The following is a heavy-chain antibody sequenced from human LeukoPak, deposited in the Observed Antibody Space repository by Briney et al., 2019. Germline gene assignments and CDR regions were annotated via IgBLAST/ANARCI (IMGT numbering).Heavy chain of an antibody. J-gene: IGHJ6*03. Sequence: SETLSLTCTVSGGSISTTSYYWGWIRQPPGKGLEWIGNTFYNGSTYYNPSLKSRVTISVDTSKNQFSLKLSSVTAADTAAYYCARGLRAWPYYYYMDVWDKGTTVTVSS. V-gene: IGHV4-39*01. CDR3: ARGLRAWPYYYYMDV. CDR1: GGSISTTSYY. CDR2: TFYNGST.